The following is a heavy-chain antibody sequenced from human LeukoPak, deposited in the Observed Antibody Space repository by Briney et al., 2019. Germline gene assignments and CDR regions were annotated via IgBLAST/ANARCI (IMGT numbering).Heavy chain of an antibody. Sequence: PGGSLRLSCAASGFTFSSYAMHWVRQAPGKGLEWVAVISYDGSNKYYADSVKCRFTISRDNSKNTLYLQMNSLRAEDTAVYYCARGGGGSYLLDYWGQGTLVTVSS. CDR2: ISYDGSNK. V-gene: IGHV3-30-3*01. J-gene: IGHJ4*02. CDR3: ARGGGGSYLLDY. CDR1: GFTFSSYA. D-gene: IGHD1-26*01.